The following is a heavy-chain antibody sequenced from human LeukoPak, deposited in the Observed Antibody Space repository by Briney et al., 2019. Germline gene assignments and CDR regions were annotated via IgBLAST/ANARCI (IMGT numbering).Heavy chain of an antibody. J-gene: IGHJ5*02. CDR3: ARPKGVRNNRFDP. Sequence: GASVEVSCKASGYTFTSYAMHWVRQAPGQRLEWMGWINAGNGNTKYSQKFQGRVTITRDTSASTAYMELSSLRSEDTAVYYCARPKGVRNNRFDPWGQGTLVTVSS. CDR2: INAGNGNT. D-gene: IGHD3-10*01. CDR1: GYTFTSYA. V-gene: IGHV1-3*01.